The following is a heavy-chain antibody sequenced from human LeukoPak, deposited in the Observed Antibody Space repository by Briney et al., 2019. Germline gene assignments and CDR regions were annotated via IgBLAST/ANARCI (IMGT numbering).Heavy chain of an antibody. V-gene: IGHV4-59*01. CDR3: ARSHSVWTSFDY. J-gene: IGHJ4*02. Sequence: PSETLSLTCTLPGGSISSYYWSWIRQPPGKGLEWIGDIYYSGGTNYNPSLKSRVTISVDTSKNQFSLKLSSVTAADTAVYYCARSHSVWTSFDYWGQGTPVTVSS. CDR2: IYYSGGT. CDR1: GGSISSYY. D-gene: IGHD3/OR15-3a*01.